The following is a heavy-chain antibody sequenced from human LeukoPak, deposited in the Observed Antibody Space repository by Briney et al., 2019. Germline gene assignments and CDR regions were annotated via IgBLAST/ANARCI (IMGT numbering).Heavy chain of an antibody. CDR2: IYPGDSDT. CDR1: GYSFTSYW. J-gene: IGHJ5*02. V-gene: IGHV5-51*01. D-gene: IGHD1-26*01. Sequence: GESLKISCKGSGYSFTSYWIGWVRQMPGKGLEWMGIIYPGDSDTRYSPSFQGQVTISADKSISTAYLQWSSLKASDTAMYYCARLKVGATFRSNWFDPWGQGTLVTVSS. CDR3: ARLKVGATFRSNWFDP.